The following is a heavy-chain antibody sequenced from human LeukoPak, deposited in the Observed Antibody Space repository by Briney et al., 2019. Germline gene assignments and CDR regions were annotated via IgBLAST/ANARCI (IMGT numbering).Heavy chain of an antibody. CDR2: VDPEDGET. Sequence: ASVKVSCKVSGYTFTDYYMHWVQQAPGKGLEWMGLVDPEDGETIYAEKFQGRVTITADTSTDTAYMELSSLRSEDTAVYYCATPSYGKSWYFDLWGRGTLVTVSS. D-gene: IGHD5-18*01. V-gene: IGHV1-69-2*01. CDR3: ATPSYGKSWYFDL. J-gene: IGHJ2*01. CDR1: GYTFTDYY.